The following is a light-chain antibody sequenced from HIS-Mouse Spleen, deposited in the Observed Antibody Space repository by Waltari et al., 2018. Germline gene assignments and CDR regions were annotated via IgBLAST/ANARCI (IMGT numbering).Light chain of an antibody. CDR2: EVR. CDR1: SSDVGSYNR. Sequence: QSALTQPPSVSGSPGQSVTISCTGTSSDVGSYNRVSWYQQPPGTAPNLMIYEVRNRPQGVPGRFAWSQSGNTASLTISGLQAEDEADYYCSSYTSSSTLVFGGGTKLTVL. J-gene: IGLJ2*01. V-gene: IGLV2-18*02. CDR3: SSYTSSSTLV.